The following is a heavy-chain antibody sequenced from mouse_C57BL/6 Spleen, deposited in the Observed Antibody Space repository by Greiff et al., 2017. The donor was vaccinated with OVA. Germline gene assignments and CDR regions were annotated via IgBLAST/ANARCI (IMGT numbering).Heavy chain of an antibody. J-gene: IGHJ4*01. CDR2: ISGGGGNT. CDR1: GFTFSSYT. Sequence: EVQRVESGGGLVKPGGSLKLSCAASGFTFSSYTMSWVRQTPEKRLEWVATISGGGGNTYYPDSVKGRFTISRDNAKNTLYLQMSRLRSEDTALYYCARQDYSNSYYAMDYWGQGTSVTVSS. CDR3: ARQDYSNSYYAMDY. V-gene: IGHV5-9*01. D-gene: IGHD2-5*01.